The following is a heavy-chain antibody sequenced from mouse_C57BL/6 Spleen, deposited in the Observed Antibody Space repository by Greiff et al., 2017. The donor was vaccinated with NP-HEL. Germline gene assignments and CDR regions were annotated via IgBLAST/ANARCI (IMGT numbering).Heavy chain of an antibody. J-gene: IGHJ2*01. CDR2: INPGSGGT. D-gene: IGHD1-1*01. V-gene: IGHV1-54*01. CDR1: GYAFTNYL. CDR3: SSVGTKVVAPFDY. Sequence: VQLQQSGAELVRPGTSVKVSCKASGYAFTNYLIEWVKQRPGQGLEWIGVINPGSGGTNYNEKFKGKATLTADKSSSTAYMQPSSLTSEDSAVYCCSSVGTKVVAPFDYWGQGTTLTVSS.